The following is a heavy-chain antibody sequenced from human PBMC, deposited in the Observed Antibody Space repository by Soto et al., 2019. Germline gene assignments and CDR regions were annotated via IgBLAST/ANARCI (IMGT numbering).Heavy chain of an antibody. CDR2: IYNSGTT. CDR1: GGTISGYY. Sequence: QVQLQASGPGLVKPSETLSLTCTVTGGTISGYYWSWIRQAPGKGLEWIAYIYNSGTTNYNPSLKSRVTSSEDSSKNQISLKLSSVTAADTAVYYCARHRRTTVAKFYFASWGQGALVTVSS. V-gene: IGHV4-59*08. J-gene: IGHJ4*02. D-gene: IGHD4-17*01. CDR3: ARHRRTTVAKFYFAS.